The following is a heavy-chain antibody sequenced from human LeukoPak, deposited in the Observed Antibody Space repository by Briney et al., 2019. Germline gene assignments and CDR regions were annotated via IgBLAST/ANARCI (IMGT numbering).Heavy chain of an antibody. CDR1: GGSISSSSYY. D-gene: IGHD4-23*01. CDR3: AREGGNSWDDYMDV. Sequence: PSETLSLTCTVSGGSISSSSYYWGWIRQPPGKGLEWIGSIYHSGSTYYNPSLKSRVTISVDTSKNQFSLKLSSVTAADTAVYYCAREGGNSWDDYMDVWGKGTTVTVSS. CDR2: IYHSGST. J-gene: IGHJ6*03. V-gene: IGHV4-39*07.